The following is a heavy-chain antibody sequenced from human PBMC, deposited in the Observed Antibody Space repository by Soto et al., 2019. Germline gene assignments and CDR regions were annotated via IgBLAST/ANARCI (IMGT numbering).Heavy chain of an antibody. J-gene: IGHJ6*03. Sequence: EVQLLESGGGLVQPGGSLRLSCAASGFTFSSYAMSWVRQAPGKGLEWVSAISGRGGSTYYADSVKGRFTNSRDNSKNTLYLQMNSLRAEDTAVYYCAKRKTDDFWSGYDDYYYYYMDVWGKGTTVTVSS. CDR3: AKRKTDDFWSGYDDYYYYYMDV. CDR2: ISGRGGST. D-gene: IGHD3-3*01. V-gene: IGHV3-23*01. CDR1: GFTFSSYA.